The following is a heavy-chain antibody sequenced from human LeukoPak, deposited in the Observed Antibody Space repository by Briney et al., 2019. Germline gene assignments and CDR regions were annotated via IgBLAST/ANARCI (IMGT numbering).Heavy chain of an antibody. J-gene: IGHJ4*02. CDR3: AREPTTTNYYFGY. CDR2: TRNKANSYTT. D-gene: IGHD1-1*01. Sequence: GGSLRLSCAASGFSFSDHYMDWVRQAPGKGLEWVGRTRNKANSYTTEYAASVKGRFTISRDDSKNSLYLQMNSLKTEDTAVYYCAREPTTTNYYFGYWGQGTLVTVSS. CDR1: GFSFSDHY. V-gene: IGHV3-72*01.